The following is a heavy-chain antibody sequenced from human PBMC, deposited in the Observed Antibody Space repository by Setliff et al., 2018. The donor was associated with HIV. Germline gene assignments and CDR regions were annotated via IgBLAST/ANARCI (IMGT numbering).Heavy chain of an antibody. CDR2: IYTSGST. V-gene: IGHV4-59*10. CDR1: GGSFSGYY. Sequence: SETLSLTCAVYGGSFSGYYWSWIRQPAGKGLEWIGRIYTSGSTKYNPSLKSRVTISADTSKNQFSLNLSSVTAAETAVYYCARVGYHGSGRYSFDYWGQGTLVTVSS. D-gene: IGHD3-10*01. J-gene: IGHJ4*02. CDR3: ARVGYHGSGRYSFDY.